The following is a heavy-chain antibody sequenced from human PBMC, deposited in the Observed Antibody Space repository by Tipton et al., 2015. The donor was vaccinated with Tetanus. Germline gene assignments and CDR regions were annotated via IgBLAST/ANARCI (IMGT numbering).Heavy chain of an antibody. J-gene: IGHJ4*02. CDR1: GYIFNNYW. D-gene: IGHD2-8*01. CDR2: IYPGDSDT. Sequence: QLVQSGGEVKKPGESLKISCKGSGYIFNNYWIGWVRQKPGKGLEWMGIIYPGDSDTRYSPSFQGQVTISVDKSINTAYLQWSSLKASDTSMFYWARAHCTDGVCNLDFWGQGALVTVAS. CDR3: ARAHCTDGVCNLDF. V-gene: IGHV5-51*01.